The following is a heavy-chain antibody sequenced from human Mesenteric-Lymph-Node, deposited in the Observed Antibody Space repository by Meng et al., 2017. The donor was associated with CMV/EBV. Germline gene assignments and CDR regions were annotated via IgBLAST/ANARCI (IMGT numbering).Heavy chain of an antibody. D-gene: IGHD3-9*01. CDR1: TSYD. CDR3: ARGRYYQGILIGYYRFYFDY. CDR2: MNPNSGNT. J-gene: IGHJ4*02. V-gene: IGHV1-8*01. Sequence: TSYDINGVRQATGQGLEWMGWMNPNSGNTGYAQKFQGRVTMTRNTSISTAYMELSSLRSEDTAVYYCARGRYYQGILIGYYRFYFDYWGQGTLVTVSS.